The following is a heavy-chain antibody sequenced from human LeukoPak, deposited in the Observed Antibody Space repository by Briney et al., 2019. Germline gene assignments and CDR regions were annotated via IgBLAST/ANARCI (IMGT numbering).Heavy chain of an antibody. CDR3: ARRNIVVVPAATEYYYYYYMDV. CDR2: INWNGGST. D-gene: IGHD2-2*01. J-gene: IGHJ6*03. CDR1: GFTFDDYG. V-gene: IGHV3-20*01. Sequence: GGSLRLSCAASGFTFDDYGMSWVRQAPGKGLEWVSGINWNGGSTGYADSVKGRFTISRDNAKNSLYLQMNSLRAEDTALYHCARRNIVVVPAATEYYYYYYMDVWGKGTTVTVSS.